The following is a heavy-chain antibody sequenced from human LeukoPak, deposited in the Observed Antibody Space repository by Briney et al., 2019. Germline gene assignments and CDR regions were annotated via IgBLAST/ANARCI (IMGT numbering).Heavy chain of an antibody. CDR1: GFTLSDYY. CDR3: ARTAHSYGGNRWALGY. V-gene: IGHV3-11*03. Sequence: PGGSLRLSCAASGFTLSDYYMSWIRQAPGKGLEWVSYISSSSSYTNYADSVKGRFTISRDNAKNSLYLQMNSLRAEDTAVYYCARTAHSYGGNRWALGYWDQGTLVTVSS. D-gene: IGHD4-23*01. CDR2: ISSSSSYT. J-gene: IGHJ4*02.